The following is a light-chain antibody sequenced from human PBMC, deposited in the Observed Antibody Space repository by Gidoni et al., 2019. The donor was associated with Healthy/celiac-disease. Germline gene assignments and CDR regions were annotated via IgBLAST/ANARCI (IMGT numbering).Light chain of an antibody. CDR1: SSNIGAGYD. Sequence: CTGSSSNIGAGYDVHWYQQLPGTAPKLLIYGNSNRPSGVPDRFSGSKSGTSASLAITGLQAEDEADYYCQSYDSSLSGYVFGTGTKVTVL. CDR2: GNS. V-gene: IGLV1-40*01. J-gene: IGLJ1*01. CDR3: QSYDSSLSGYV.